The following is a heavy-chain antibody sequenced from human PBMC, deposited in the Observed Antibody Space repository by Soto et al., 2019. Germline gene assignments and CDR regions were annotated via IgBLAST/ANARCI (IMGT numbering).Heavy chain of an antibody. V-gene: IGHV3-23*01. D-gene: IGHD1-26*01. CDR3: XXXGSGSYYDY. CDR2: ISGSGDST. Sequence: EVQLLESGGGLVQPGGSLRLSCAASGFTFSSYAMRWVRQAPGKGLEWVSAISGSGDSTYYADSVKGRFTTSRDNSKXXXXXXXXXXXXXXTXVXXXXXXGSGSYYDYWGQGTLVTVSS. CDR1: GFTFSSYA. J-gene: IGHJ4*02.